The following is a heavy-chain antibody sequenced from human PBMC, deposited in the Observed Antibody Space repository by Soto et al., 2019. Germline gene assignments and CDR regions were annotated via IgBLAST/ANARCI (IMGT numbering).Heavy chain of an antibody. CDR3: ARDRGLYDSIGYLEY. D-gene: IGHD3-22*01. J-gene: IGHJ4*02. Sequence: GGSLTHSRAATRFTLSTYAMHWVRLAPGKGLEWVAVIEYDGSNTCHTDSVKGRFAISRDNSKNTLYLQMNSRRAEDTAVYYCARDRGLYDSIGYLEYWGQGTHVTGSS. CDR1: RFTLSTYA. V-gene: IGHV3-33*05. CDR2: IEYDGSNT.